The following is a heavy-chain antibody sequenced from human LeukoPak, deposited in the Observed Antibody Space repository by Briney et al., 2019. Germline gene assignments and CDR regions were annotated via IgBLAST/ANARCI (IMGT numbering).Heavy chain of an antibody. V-gene: IGHV3-23*01. CDR1: GLAFSGYG. CDR3: AKDVGGLESFDS. J-gene: IGHJ4*02. Sequence: GGSLRLSCAASGLAFSGYGMSWVRQAPGKGLEWVSTISGSGGNTHYADSVKGRFTISRDNSKSTPYLQMNSLKGEDTAMYYCAKDVGGLESFDSWGQGTQVTVSS. D-gene: IGHD4-23*01. CDR2: ISGSGGNT.